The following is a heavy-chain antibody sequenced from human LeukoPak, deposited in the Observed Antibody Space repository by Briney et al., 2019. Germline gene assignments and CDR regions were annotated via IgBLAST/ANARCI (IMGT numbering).Heavy chain of an antibody. CDR2: INIDGSST. J-gene: IGHJ4*02. V-gene: IGHV3-74*01. CDR1: GFTFSSYW. Sequence: GGSLRLSCAASGFTFSSYWMHWVRPAPGKGLVWVSRINIDGSSTSYADSVKGRFTISRDNAKNTLYLQMNSLRAEDTAVYYCARSKRDSSSWYYFDYWGQGTLVTVSS. D-gene: IGHD6-13*01. CDR3: ARSKRDSSSWYYFDY.